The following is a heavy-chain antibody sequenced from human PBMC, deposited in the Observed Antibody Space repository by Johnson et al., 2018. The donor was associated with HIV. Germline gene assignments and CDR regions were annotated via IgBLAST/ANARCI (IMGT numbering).Heavy chain of an antibody. V-gene: IGHV3-7*02. J-gene: IGHJ3*02. CDR1: GFTFSSYW. D-gene: IGHD3-10*01. Sequence: VQLVESGGGLVQPGGSLRLSCAASGFTFSSYWMSWVRQAPGKGLEWVSNIKQDGSEKYYVDSVKGRFTISRDNAKNSLYLQMNSLRAEDTAVYYCASPDYERYYGAFDIWGQGTMVTVSS. CDR2: IKQDGSEK. CDR3: ASPDYERYYGAFDI.